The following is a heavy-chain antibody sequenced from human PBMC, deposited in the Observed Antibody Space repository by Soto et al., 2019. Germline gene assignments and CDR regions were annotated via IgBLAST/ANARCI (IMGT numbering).Heavy chain of an antibody. Sequence: ASVKVSCKASGYTFTSYGISWVRQAPGQGLEWMGWISAYNGNTNYAQKLQGRVTMTTDTSTSTAYMELRSLRSDDTAVYYCAAGKFGELLYDSWFDPWGQGTLVTAPQ. J-gene: IGHJ5*02. V-gene: IGHV1-18*01. CDR3: AAGKFGELLYDSWFDP. CDR1: GYTFTSYG. CDR2: ISAYNGNT. D-gene: IGHD3-10*01.